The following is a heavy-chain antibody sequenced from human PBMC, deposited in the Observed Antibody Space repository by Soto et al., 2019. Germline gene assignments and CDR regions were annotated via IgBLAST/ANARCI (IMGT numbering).Heavy chain of an antibody. CDR3: AKQGGSYYVDC. Sequence: QVQLVESGGGVVQPGRSLRLSCAASGFTFSSYGMHWVRQAPGKGLEWVAVISYDGSNKYYADSVKGRFTISRDNSKNTLYLQMNSLRAEDTAVYYCAKQGGSYYVDCWGQGTLVAVSS. J-gene: IGHJ4*02. D-gene: IGHD1-26*01. CDR2: ISYDGSNK. V-gene: IGHV3-30*18. CDR1: GFTFSSYG.